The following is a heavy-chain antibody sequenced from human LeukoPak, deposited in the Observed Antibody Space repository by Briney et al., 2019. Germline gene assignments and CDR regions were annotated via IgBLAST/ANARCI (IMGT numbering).Heavy chain of an antibody. Sequence: SQTLSLTCSVSGGSISTYSWSWIRQPAGNALEWIGRIHRSGKTNYNPSPESRVTMSIDTSKNQFSLKLNSVTAADMAVYYCARGSGGGSGAYYKDHYYGMDVWGPGTTVTVS. D-gene: IGHD3-10*01. CDR1: GGSISTYS. V-gene: IGHV4-4*07. CDR3: ARGSGGGSGAYYKDHYYGMDV. J-gene: IGHJ6*02. CDR2: IHRSGKT.